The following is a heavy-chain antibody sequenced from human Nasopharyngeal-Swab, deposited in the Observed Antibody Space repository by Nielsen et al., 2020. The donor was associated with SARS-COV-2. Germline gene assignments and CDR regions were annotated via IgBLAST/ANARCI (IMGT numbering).Heavy chain of an antibody. V-gene: IGHV3-33*01. CDR1: GFTFIFYG. CDR2: IWDDGVKK. J-gene: IGHJ3*01. D-gene: IGHD3-10*01. CDR3: ARDSNYYGSGSDAFNL. Sequence: GGSLRLSRAASGFTFIFYGLHWVRQAPGKGLEWVAFIWDDGVKKYYADSVKGRFTISRDNSKNTVFLQMNNLRVEDTAMYYCARDSNYYGSGSDAFNLWGQGTLVTVSS.